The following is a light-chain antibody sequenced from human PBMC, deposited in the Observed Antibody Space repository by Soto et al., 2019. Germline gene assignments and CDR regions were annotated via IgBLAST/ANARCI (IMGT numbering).Light chain of an antibody. V-gene: IGKV3-20*01. Sequence: EIVLTQSPGTLSLSPGERATLSCRASQSVSSSYLAWYQQKPGQAPRLLIYGASSRATGIQDRFSGSWSGTDFTLTISRLEPEDFAVYYCQQYGSSPHTFGQRTKMEIK. J-gene: IGKJ1*01. CDR2: GAS. CDR1: QSVSSSY. CDR3: QQYGSSPHT.